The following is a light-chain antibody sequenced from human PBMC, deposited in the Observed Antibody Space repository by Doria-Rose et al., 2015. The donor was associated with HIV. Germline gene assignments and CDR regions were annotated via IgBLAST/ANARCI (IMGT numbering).Light chain of an antibody. V-gene: IGLV2-14*03. CDR1: SSDVGGYNY. Sequence: SITISCTGTSSDVGGYNYVSWYQQHPGKAPKFIIYDVNRRPSGVSNRFSGSKSGNTASLTISGLQAEDEADYYCSSYTSSSTFVFGIGTKVTV. CDR2: DVN. J-gene: IGLJ1*01. CDR3: SSYTSSSTFV.